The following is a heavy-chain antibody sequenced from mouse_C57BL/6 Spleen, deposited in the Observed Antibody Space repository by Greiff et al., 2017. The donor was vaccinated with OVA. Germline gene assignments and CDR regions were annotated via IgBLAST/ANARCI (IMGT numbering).Heavy chain of an antibody. CDR1: GYTFTSYW. D-gene: IGHD4-1*01. V-gene: IGHV1-52*01. J-gene: IGHJ2*01. CDR2: IDPSDSET. Sequence: VQLQQPGAELVRPGSSVKLSCKASGYTFTSYWMHWVKQRPIQGLEWIGNIDPSDSETHYNQKFKEKATLTVDKSSSTAYMQLSSLTAEDSADYCCARRAWDNNYFDYWGQGTTLTVSS. CDR3: ARRAWDNNYFDY.